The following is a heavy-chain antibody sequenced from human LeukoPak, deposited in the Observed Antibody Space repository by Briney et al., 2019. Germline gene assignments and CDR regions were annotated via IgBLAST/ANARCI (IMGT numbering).Heavy chain of an antibody. D-gene: IGHD6-25*01. V-gene: IGHV3-23*01. J-gene: IGHJ4*02. Sequence: GGSLRLSCAASGFIFSSYAMNWVRQAPGKGLEWVSVISGSGDTTYYADSVKGRFTISRDNSKNTLYLQMNSLRAEDTAVYYCARGPSGYHNTGGQGTLVTVSS. CDR1: GFIFSSYA. CDR3: ARGPSGYHNT. CDR2: ISGSGDTT.